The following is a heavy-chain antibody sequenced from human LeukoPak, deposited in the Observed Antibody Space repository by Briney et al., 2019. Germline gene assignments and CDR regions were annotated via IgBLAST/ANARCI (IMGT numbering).Heavy chain of an antibody. Sequence: GGSLRLSCAASGFTFSSYEMNWVRQAPGKGLEWVSYISSGSSTIYYADSVKGRFTISRDNAKNSLCLQMNSLRDEDTAVYYCARENIVVVTAIRDAFDIWGQGTMVTVSS. J-gene: IGHJ3*02. V-gene: IGHV3-48*02. D-gene: IGHD2-21*02. CDR1: GFTFSSYE. CDR2: ISSGSSTI. CDR3: ARENIVVVTAIRDAFDI.